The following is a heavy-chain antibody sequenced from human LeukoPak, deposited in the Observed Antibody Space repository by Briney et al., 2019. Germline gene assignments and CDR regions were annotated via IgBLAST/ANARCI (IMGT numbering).Heavy chain of an antibody. D-gene: IGHD2-2*01. V-gene: IGHV1-2*02. CDR3: ARVVVVVESDAFDI. J-gene: IGHJ3*02. CDR1: GYTFTGYY. CDR2: INPNSGGT. Sequence: GASVKVSCKASGYTFTGYYMHWVRQAPGQGLEWMGWINPNSGGTNYAQKFQGRVTMTRDTSISTAYMELSRLRSDDTAVYYCARVVVVVESDAFDIWGQGTMVTVSS.